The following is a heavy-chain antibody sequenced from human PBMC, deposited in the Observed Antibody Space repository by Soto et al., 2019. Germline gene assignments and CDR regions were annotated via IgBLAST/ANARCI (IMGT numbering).Heavy chain of an antibody. CDR2: ISYDGSNK. J-gene: IGHJ2*01. D-gene: IGHD2-15*01. Sequence: QVQLVESGGGVVQPGRSLRLSCAASGFTFSSYGMHWVRQAPGKGLEWVAVISYDGSNKYYADSVKGRFTISRDNSKNMLYLQMYSMRAEDRAVYYCAIPTDIVLVVAATFRYFYLWGRGTLGTVPS. CDR1: GFTFSSYG. CDR3: AIPTDIVLVVAATFRYFYL. V-gene: IGHV3-33*05.